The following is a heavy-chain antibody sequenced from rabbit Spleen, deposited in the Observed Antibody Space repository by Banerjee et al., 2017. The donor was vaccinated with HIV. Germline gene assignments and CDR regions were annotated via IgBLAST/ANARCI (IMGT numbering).Heavy chain of an antibody. Sequence: QLKESGGGLVQPGGSLKLSCKASGFDFSSYYMSWVRQAPGKGLEWIGYIDPVFGSAYYASWVNGRFSISRENTQNTVSLQLNSLTAADTATYFCARNPYSGSNLWGQGTLVTVS. J-gene: IGHJ3*01. CDR1: GFDFSSYY. D-gene: IGHD4-2*01. CDR2: IDPVFGSA. V-gene: IGHV1S7*01. CDR3: ARNPYSGSNL.